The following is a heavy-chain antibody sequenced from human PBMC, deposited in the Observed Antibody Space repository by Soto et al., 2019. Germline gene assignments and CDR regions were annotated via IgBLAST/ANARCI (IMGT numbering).Heavy chain of an antibody. CDR2: IIPIFGTA. D-gene: IGHD2-8*01. CDR1: GGTFSSYA. J-gene: IGHJ4*02. CDR3: ARSLPRKYCTNGVCYTHYYFDY. Sequence: ASVKVSCKASGGTFSSYAISWVRQAPGQGLEWMGGIIPIFGTANYAQKFQGRVTITADESTSTAYMELSSLRSEDTAVYYCARSLPRKYCTNGVCYTHYYFDYWGQGTLVTVSS. V-gene: IGHV1-69*13.